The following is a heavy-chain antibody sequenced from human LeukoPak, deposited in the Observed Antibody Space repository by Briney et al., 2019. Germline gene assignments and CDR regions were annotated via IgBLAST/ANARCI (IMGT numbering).Heavy chain of an antibody. CDR1: GFTFSSYG. V-gene: IGHV3-30*18. Sequence: GGSLRLSCAASGFTFSSYGMRWVRQAPGKGLEWLAVISYDGSNKYYADSVKGRFTISRDNSKNTLYLQMNSLRAEDTAVYYCANSPTLSSSSVPYYYYYGMDVWGQGTTVTVS. CDR3: ANSPTLSSSSVPYYYYYGMDV. J-gene: IGHJ6*02. CDR2: ISYDGSNK. D-gene: IGHD6-6*01.